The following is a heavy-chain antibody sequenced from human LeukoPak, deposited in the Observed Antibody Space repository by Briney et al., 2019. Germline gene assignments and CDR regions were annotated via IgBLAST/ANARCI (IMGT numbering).Heavy chain of an antibody. CDR2: ISYDGSNK. V-gene: IGHV3-30*03. D-gene: IGHD3-10*01. CDR3: AASAWDY. Sequence: PGRSLRLSCAASGFTFSSYGMHGVRQAPGKGLEWVAVISYDGSNKYYADSVKGRFTISRDNSKNTLYLQMNSLRAEDTAVYYCAASAWDYWGQGTLVTGSS. CDR1: GFTFSSYG. J-gene: IGHJ4*02.